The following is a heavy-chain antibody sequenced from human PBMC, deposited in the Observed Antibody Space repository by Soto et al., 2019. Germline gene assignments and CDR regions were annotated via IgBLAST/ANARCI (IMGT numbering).Heavy chain of an antibody. CDR2: IKSKSDGGTT. D-gene: IGHD2-15*01. V-gene: IGHV3-15*01. CDR1: GFTFRDAW. CDR3: TTDLWRIAVVVGSTGYFNP. Sequence: GGSLRLSCAASGFTFRDAWMSWVRQAPGKGLDWVGRIKSKSDGGTTEYAAPVRGRFTISRDDSKNTLYLQMNSLKTEDTAVYYCTTDLWRIAVVVGSTGYFNPWGQGTPVTVSS. J-gene: IGHJ5*02.